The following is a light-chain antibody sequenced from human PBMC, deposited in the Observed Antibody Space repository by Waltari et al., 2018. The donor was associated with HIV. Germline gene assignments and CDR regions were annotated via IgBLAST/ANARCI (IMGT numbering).Light chain of an antibody. CDR3: SSYTSSSTRV. CDR2: DVS. CDR1: SSDVGGYNY. J-gene: IGLJ3*02. Sequence: QSALTQPASVSGSPGQSITISCTGTSSDVGGYNYVSWYHRHPGKAPKLIFYDVSNRPSGVSNRFSGSKSGNRASLTISGLQAEDEADYYCSSYTSSSTRVFGGGTTVTVL. V-gene: IGLV2-14*03.